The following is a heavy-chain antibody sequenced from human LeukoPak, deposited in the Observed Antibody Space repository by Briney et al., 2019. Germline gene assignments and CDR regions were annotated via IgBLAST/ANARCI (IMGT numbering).Heavy chain of an antibody. D-gene: IGHD6-13*01. J-gene: IGHJ4*02. CDR1: GGSISSSSYY. CDR2: IYYSGST. V-gene: IGHV4-39*02. CDR3: AREIAAAGTVGYDY. Sequence: KTSETLSLTCTVSGGSISSSSYYWGWIRQPPGKGLEWIGSIYYSGSTYYNPSLKSRVTISVDTSKNQFSLKLSSVTAADTAVYYCAREIAAAGTVGYDYWGREPWSPSPQ.